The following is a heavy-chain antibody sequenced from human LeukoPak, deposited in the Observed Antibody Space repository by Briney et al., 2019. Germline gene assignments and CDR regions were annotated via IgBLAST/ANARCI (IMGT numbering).Heavy chain of an antibody. CDR1: GGSISSYY. J-gene: IGHJ4*02. CDR2: IYYSGST. Sequence: SETLSLTCTVSGGSISSYYWSWIRQPPGKGLEWIGYIYYSGSTNYNPSLKSRVTISVDTSKNQFSLKLSSVTAADTAVYYCARSAGSGYYYWGQGTLVTVFS. V-gene: IGHV4-59*08. D-gene: IGHD3-3*01. CDR3: ARSAGSGYYY.